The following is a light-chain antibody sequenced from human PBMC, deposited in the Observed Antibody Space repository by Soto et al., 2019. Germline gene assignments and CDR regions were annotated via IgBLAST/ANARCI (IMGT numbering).Light chain of an antibody. V-gene: IGLV2-14*01. CDR1: SSDVGGYNY. CDR2: DVS. CDR3: SSYTSSSTLV. Sequence: SALTQPASVSGSPGQSLTISCTGTSSDVGGYNYVSWYQQHPGKAPKLMIYDVSNRPSGVSNRFSGSKSGNTASLTISGLQAEDEADYYCSSYTSSSTLVFGGGTQLTVL. J-gene: IGLJ2*01.